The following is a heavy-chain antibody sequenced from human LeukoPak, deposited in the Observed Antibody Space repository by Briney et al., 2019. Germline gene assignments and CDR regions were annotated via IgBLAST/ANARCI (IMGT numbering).Heavy chain of an antibody. J-gene: IGHJ4*02. D-gene: IGHD6-13*01. CDR1: GYTFTGYY. CDR3: ARDRREQLDQFYYFDY. Sequence: AASVKVSCKASGYTFTGYYMHWVRQAPGQGLEWMGWINPNSGGTNYAQKFQGWVTMTRDTSISTAYMELSRLRSDDTAVYYCARDRREQLDQFYYFDYWGQGTLVTVSS. CDR2: INPNSGGT. V-gene: IGHV1-2*04.